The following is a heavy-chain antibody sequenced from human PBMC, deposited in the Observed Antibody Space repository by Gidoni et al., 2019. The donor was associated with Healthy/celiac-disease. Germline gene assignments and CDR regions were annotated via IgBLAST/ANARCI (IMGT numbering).Heavy chain of an antibody. CDR3: TRGDYDISY. V-gene: IGHV3-73*01. CDR2: IRSKANTYAT. D-gene: IGHD3-9*01. J-gene: IGHJ4*02. Sequence: GFTFSGSAMHWVRQASGKGLEWVGRIRSKANTYATAYAASVRGRFTISRDDSKNTAYLQMNSLKTEDTAVYYCTRGDYDISYWGQGTLVTVSS. CDR1: GFTFSGSA.